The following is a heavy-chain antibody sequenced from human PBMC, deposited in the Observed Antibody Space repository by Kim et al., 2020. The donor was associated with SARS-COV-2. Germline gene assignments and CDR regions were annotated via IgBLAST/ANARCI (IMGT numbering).Heavy chain of an antibody. D-gene: IGHD2-15*01. Sequence: ASVKVSCKASGYTFTSYGISWVRQAPGQGLEWMGWISAYNGNTNYAQKLQGRVTMTTDTSTSTAYMELRSLRSDDTAVYYCARDRVNFGGSLSSYGSGGSVRWFDPWGQGTLVTVSS. CDR1: GYTFTSYG. V-gene: IGHV1-18*01. J-gene: IGHJ5*02. CDR2: ISAYNGNT. CDR3: ARDRVNFGGSLSSYGSGGSVRWFDP.